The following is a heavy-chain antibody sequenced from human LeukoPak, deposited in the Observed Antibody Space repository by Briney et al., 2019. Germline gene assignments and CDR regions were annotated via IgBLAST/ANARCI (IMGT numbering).Heavy chain of an antibody. CDR1: GFTFFSYG. D-gene: IGHD3-22*01. Sequence: GGSLRLSCAASGFTFFSYGMHWVRQAPGKGLEWVAVISYDGSNKDYADSVKGRFTISRDNSKNTLYLQMNSLRAEDTAVYYCAKGQTYYYDSSGYYLDAFDIWGQGTMVTVSS. CDR2: ISYDGSNK. J-gene: IGHJ3*02. V-gene: IGHV3-30*18. CDR3: AKGQTYYYDSSGYYLDAFDI.